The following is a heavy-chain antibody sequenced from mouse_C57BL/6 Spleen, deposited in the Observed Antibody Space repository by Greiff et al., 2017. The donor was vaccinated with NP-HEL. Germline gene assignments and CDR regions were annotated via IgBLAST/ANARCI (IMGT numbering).Heavy chain of an antibody. CDR3: ARTITTVAYFDV. Sequence: VQLQQSGAELARPGASVKMSCKASGYTFTSYTMHWVKQRPGQGLEWIGYINPSSGYTKYNQKFKDKATLTADKSSSTAYMQLSSLTSEDSAVYYCARTITTVAYFDVWGTGTTVTVSS. CDR1: GYTFTSYT. CDR2: INPSSGYT. J-gene: IGHJ1*03. V-gene: IGHV1-4*01. D-gene: IGHD1-1*01.